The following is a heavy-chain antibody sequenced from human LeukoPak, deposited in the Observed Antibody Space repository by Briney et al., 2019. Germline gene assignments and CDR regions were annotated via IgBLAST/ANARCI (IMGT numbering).Heavy chain of an antibody. CDR3: ARLTSSWYQDWYFDL. J-gene: IGHJ2*01. CDR1: SGSISNCD. V-gene: IGHV4-4*07. CDR2: IYTSGST. Sequence: SETLSLTCTVSSGSISNCDWSWIRQPAGKGLEWIGRIYTSGSTNYNPSLKSRVTMSVDTSKKQFSLKLSSVTAADTAVYYCARLTSSWYQDWYFDLWGRGTLVTVSS. D-gene: IGHD6-13*01.